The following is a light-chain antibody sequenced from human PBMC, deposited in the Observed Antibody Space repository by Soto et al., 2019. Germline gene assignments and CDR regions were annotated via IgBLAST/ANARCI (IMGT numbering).Light chain of an antibody. V-gene: IGKV3-11*01. CDR1: QSVSSY. CDR2: DIS. Sequence: EIVLTQSPATLSLSPWERATLSCRASQSVSSYLAWYQQKPGQAPRLLMYDISTRASGIPARFTGGGSGTEFALTIRSLRSEDLAIYYCQQYNKWPPITCGQGTRRDIK. J-gene: IGKJ5*01. CDR3: QQYNKWPPIT.